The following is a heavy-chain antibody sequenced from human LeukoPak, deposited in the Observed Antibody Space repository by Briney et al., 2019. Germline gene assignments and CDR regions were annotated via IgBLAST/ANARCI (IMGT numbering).Heavy chain of an antibody. D-gene: IGHD3-22*01. CDR2: IYSGGST. V-gene: IGHV3-53*01. Sequence: GGSLRLSCAASGFTVSSNYMSWVRQAPGKGLEWVSVIYSGGSTYYADSVKGRFTISRDNSKNTLYLQMNSLRAEDTAVYYCASARYYYDSSGYYYDYWGQGTLVTVSS. J-gene: IGHJ4*02. CDR3: ASARYYYDSSGYYYDY. CDR1: GFTVSSNY.